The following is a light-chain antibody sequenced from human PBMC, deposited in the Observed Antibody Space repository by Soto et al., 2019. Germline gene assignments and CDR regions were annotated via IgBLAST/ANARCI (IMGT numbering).Light chain of an antibody. CDR3: SSSTGSSTLA. V-gene: IGLV2-14*01. CDR1: SNDVGAYDY. J-gene: IGLJ2*01. Sequence: QSALTQPASVSGSPGQSITISCTGTSNDVGAYDYVSWYQQHPGKAPKLIIYEVTYRPSGVSNRFSGSQSGNTASLTISGLQAEDEADYYCSSSTGSSTLAFGGGTKLTVL. CDR2: EVT.